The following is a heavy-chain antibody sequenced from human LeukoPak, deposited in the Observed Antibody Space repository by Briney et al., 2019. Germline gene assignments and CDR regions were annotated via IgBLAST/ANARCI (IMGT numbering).Heavy chain of an antibody. D-gene: IGHD3-10*01. CDR1: GYTFTSYY. J-gene: IGHJ6*03. CDR3: ARGGAVTSFRESFFYYYYMDV. Sequence: ASVKVSCKASGYTFTSYYMHWLRQAPGQGLEWLGWISPTSGGTTYAHKFQGRVTVTRDTSITTVYMEMTGLRSDDTAVYYCARGGAVTSFRESFFYYYYMDVWGRGTTVTVSS. V-gene: IGHV1-2*02. CDR2: ISPTSGGT.